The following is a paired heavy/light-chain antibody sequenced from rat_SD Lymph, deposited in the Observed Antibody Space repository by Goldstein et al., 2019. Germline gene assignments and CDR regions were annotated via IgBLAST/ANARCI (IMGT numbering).Heavy chain of an antibody. CDR3: ARMDNPHWFAY. V-gene: IGHV8-20*01. Sequence: QVTLKESGPGILQPSQTLSLTCTFSGFSLSTYGMGVGWIRQPSGKGLEWLANIWWDDDKYYNPSLKNRLTISKDTSNNQAFLKITNVDTADTATYYCARMDNPHWFAYWGQGTLVTVSS. CDR1: GFSLSTYGMG. CDR2: IWWDDDK. J-gene: IGHJ3*01. D-gene: IGHD3-4*01.
Light chain of an antibody. Sequence: NIVLTQSPATLSVTPGESVSLSCRASQSISTSIHWYQQKSNESPRLLIKYASQSISGIPSRFSGSGSGTDFTLSINRVESEDFSIYYCQQSYSSLFTFGSGTKLEIK. CDR2: YAS. V-gene: IGKV5S10*01. J-gene: IGKJ4*01. CDR3: QQSYSSLFT. CDR1: QSISTS.